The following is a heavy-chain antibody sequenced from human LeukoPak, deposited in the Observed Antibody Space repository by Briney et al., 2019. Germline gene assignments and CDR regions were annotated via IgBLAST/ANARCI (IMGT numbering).Heavy chain of an antibody. CDR2: IETGGGRT. J-gene: IGHJ4*02. Sequence: GGTLRLSCVASGFTFSSYGMSWVRQAPGKGLEWVSAIETGGGRTYYADSVQGRFTISRDNSKNTLYLQMNSLRAEDTAVYYCAKVVRYALDYWGQGTLVTVSS. V-gene: IGHV3-23*01. CDR3: AKVVRYALDY. CDR1: GFTFSSYG. D-gene: IGHD2-21*01.